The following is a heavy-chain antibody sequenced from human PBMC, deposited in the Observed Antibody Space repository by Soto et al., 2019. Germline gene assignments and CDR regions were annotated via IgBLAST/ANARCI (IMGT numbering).Heavy chain of an antibody. D-gene: IGHD2-15*01. CDR3: ARDPGYCSGGSCYSPWFDP. V-gene: IGHV1-3*01. CDR1: GYTFTAYA. CDR2: INADNGNT. Sequence: ASVKVSCKASGYTFTAYAIHWVRQAPGQRLEWMGWINADNGNTKYSQNLQGRVTMTTDTSTSTAYMELRSLRSDDTAVYYCARDPGYCSGGSCYSPWFDPWGQGTLVTVSS. J-gene: IGHJ5*02.